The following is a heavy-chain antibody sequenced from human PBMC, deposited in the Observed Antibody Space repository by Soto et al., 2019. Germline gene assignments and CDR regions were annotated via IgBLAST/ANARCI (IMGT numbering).Heavy chain of an antibody. CDR2: IWYDGSNK. D-gene: IGHD4-17*01. J-gene: IGHJ6*03. Sequence: PGGSLRLSCAASGFTFSSYGMHWVRQAPGKGLEWVAVIWYDGSNKYYADSVKGRFTTSRYNSKNTLYLQMNSLRAEDTAVYYCARYPQGDYIGYYYYMDVWGKGTTVTVSS. CDR1: GFTFSSYG. V-gene: IGHV3-33*01. CDR3: ARYPQGDYIGYYYYMDV.